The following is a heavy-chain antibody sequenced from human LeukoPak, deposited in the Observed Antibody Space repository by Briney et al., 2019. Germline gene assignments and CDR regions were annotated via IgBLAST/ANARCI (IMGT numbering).Heavy chain of an antibody. Sequence: PGGSLRLSCAVSGFTLSSYWMGWVRQAPGKGLEWVANIKRDGSETYYVDSVKGRFTISRDNAKSSLYLQMNSLRGEDTAVYYCARDRGDYDSSGYFHYFDYWGQGTLVTVSS. CDR3: ARDRGDYDSSGYFHYFDY. CDR1: GFTLSSYW. CDR2: IKRDGSET. V-gene: IGHV3-7*01. J-gene: IGHJ4*02. D-gene: IGHD3-22*01.